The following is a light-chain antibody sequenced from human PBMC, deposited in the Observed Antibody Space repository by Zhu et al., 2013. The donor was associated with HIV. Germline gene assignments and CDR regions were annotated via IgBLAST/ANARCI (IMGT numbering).Light chain of an antibody. Sequence: QSALIQPPSASGSPGQSVTISCTGTSSDVGGYNYVSWYQQHPGKAPKLMIYEVSKRPSGVPDRFSGSKSGTSASLAISGLQSEDEADYYCAAWDDSLNGPVFGGVTQLTVL. CDR3: AAWDDSLNGPV. CDR1: SSDVGGYNY. J-gene: IGLJ7*01. V-gene: IGLV2-8*01. CDR2: EVS.